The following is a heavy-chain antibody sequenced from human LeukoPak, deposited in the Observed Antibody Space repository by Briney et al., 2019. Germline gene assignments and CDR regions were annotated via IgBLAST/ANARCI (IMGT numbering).Heavy chain of an antibody. V-gene: IGHV3-23*01. CDR2: ISGSGGST. CDR1: GFTFNSYA. J-gene: IGHJ5*02. D-gene: IGHD6-6*01. Sequence: PGGSLGLSCAASGFTFNSYALSWVRQAPGKGLEWVSAISGSGGSTYYADSVKGRFTISRDNSKNTLYLQMNSLRAEDTAVYYCAKEGLVGFDPWGQGTLVTVSS. CDR3: AKEGLVGFDP.